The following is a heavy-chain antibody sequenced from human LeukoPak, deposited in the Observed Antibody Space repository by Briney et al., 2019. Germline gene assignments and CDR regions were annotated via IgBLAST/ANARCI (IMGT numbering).Heavy chain of an antibody. V-gene: IGHV3-21*01. CDR3: AGGVWPRSNY. CDR2: ISSSSSYI. D-gene: IGHD6-13*01. Sequence: GGSLRLSCAASGFTFSSYSMNWVRQAPGKGLEWVSSISSSSSYIYYADSVKGRFTISRDNAKNSLYLRMNSLRAEDTAIYYCAGGVWPRSNYWGQGTLVTVSS. CDR1: GFTFSSYS. J-gene: IGHJ4*02.